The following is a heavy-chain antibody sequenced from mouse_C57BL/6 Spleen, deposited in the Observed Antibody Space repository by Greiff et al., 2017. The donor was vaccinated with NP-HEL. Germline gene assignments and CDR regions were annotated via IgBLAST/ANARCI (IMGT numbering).Heavy chain of an antibody. CDR2: INPGSGGT. CDR3: ARSGFGYYYAMDY. J-gene: IGHJ4*01. V-gene: IGHV1-54*01. CDR1: GYAFTNYL. Sequence: VQGVESGAELVRPGTSVKVSCKASGYAFTNYLIEWVKQRPGQGLEWIGVINPGSGGTNYNEKFKGKATLTADKPSSTAYMQLSSLTSEDSAVYFCARSGFGYYYAMDYWGQGTSVTVSS. D-gene: IGHD2-14*01.